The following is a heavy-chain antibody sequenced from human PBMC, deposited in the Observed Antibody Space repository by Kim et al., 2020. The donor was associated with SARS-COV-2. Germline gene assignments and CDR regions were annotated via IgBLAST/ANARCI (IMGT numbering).Heavy chain of an antibody. Sequence: GESLKISCKGSGYSFTSYWIGWVRQMPGKGLEWMGIIYPGDSDTRYSPSFQGQVTISADKSISTAYLQWSSLKASDTAMYYCARRPYYYDSSGYRDYFDYWGQGTLVTVSS. J-gene: IGHJ4*02. CDR2: IYPGDSDT. D-gene: IGHD3-22*01. V-gene: IGHV5-51*03. CDR1: GYSFTSYW. CDR3: ARRPYYYDSSGYRDYFDY.